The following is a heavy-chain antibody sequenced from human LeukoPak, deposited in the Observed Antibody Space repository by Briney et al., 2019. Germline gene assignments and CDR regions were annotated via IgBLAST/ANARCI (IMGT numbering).Heavy chain of an antibody. D-gene: IGHD4-11*01. Sequence: GGSLRLSCAASGFTFSSYAMHWVRQAPGRGLEWVAVISYDGSNKYYADSVKGRFTISRDNSKNTLYLQMNSLRAEDTAVYYYAETYSNSKPARNWGQGTLVTVSS. CDR1: GFTFSSYA. J-gene: IGHJ4*02. CDR3: AETYSNSKPARN. CDR2: ISYDGSNK. V-gene: IGHV3-30-3*01.